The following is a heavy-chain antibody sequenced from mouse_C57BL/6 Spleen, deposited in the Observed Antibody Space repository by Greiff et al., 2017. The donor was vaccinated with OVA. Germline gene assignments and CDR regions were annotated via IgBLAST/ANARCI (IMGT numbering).Heavy chain of an antibody. D-gene: IGHD1-3*01. CDR3: ARNSYAMDY. J-gene: IGHJ4*01. Sequence: QVTLKVSGPGLLQSSQTLSLTCSFSGFSLSTSGMGVSWIRQPSGKGLEWLAHIYWDDDKRYNPSLKSRLTISKDTSRNQVFLKITSVDTADTATYYCARNSYAMDYWGQGTSVTVSS. CDR1: GFSLSTSGMG. CDR2: IYWDDDK. V-gene: IGHV8-12*01.